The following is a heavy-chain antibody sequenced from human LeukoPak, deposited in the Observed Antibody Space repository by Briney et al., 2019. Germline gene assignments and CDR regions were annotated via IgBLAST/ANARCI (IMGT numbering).Heavy chain of an antibody. D-gene: IGHD3-10*01. J-gene: IGHJ4*02. V-gene: IGHV1-8*02. CDR1: GYTFTGYY. Sequence: GASVKVSCKASGYTFTGYYMHWVRQATGQGLEWMGWMNPNSGNTGYAQKFQGRVTMTRNTSISTAYMELSSLRSEDTAVYYCHTGSYYRRYYFDYWGQGTLVTVSS. CDR3: HTGSYYRRYYFDY. CDR2: MNPNSGNT.